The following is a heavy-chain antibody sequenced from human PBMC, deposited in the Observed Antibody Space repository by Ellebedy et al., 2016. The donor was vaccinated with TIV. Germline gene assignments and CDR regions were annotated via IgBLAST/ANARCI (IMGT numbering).Heavy chain of an antibody. CDR3: ARGVREQQLVGWYFDL. V-gene: IGHV3-53*01. Sequence: GESLKISCAASGFTVSSNYMSWVRQAPGKGLEWVSVIYSGGSTYYADSVKGRFTISRDNSKNTLYLQMNSLRAEDTAVYYCARGVREQQLVGWYFDLWGRGTLVTVSS. CDR2: IYSGGST. D-gene: IGHD6-13*01. CDR1: GFTVSSNY. J-gene: IGHJ2*01.